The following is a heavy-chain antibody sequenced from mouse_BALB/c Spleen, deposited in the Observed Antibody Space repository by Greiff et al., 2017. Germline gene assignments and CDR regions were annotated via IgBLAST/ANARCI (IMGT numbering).Heavy chain of an antibody. Sequence: EVHLVESGGDLVKPGGSLKLSCAASGFTFSSYGMSWVRQTPDKRLEWVATISSGGSYTYYPDSVKGRFTISRDNAKNTLYLQMSSLKSEDTAMYYCARRLTGDFDYAMDYWGQGTSVTVSS. J-gene: IGHJ4*01. CDR1: GFTFSSYG. CDR2: ISSGGSYT. V-gene: IGHV5-6*01. CDR3: ARRLTGDFDYAMDY. D-gene: IGHD4-1*01.